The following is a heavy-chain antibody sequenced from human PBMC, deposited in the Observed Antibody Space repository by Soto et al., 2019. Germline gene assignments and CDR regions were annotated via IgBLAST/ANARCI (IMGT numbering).Heavy chain of an antibody. J-gene: IGHJ4*02. CDR1: GGSFSTYY. CDR3: ARGVGYAGVDY. V-gene: IGHV4-34*01. CDR2: INHSGST. D-gene: IGHD5-12*01. Sequence: QVQLQQWGAGLLKPSETLSLTCAVYGGSFSTYYWSWIRQPPGKGLEWIGEINHSGSTTYNPSLKSRVTMSVDRSKNQFSLKLGSVTAADTALYYCARGVGYAGVDYWGQGTLVTVSS.